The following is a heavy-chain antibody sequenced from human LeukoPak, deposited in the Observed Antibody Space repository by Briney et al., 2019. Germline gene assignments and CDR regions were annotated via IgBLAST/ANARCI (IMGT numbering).Heavy chain of an antibody. J-gene: IGHJ5*02. CDR1: GVPISSRSYY. CDR2: INHSGST. Sequence: SETLSLTCSVSGVPISSRSYYWGWIRQPPGKGLEWIGEINHSGSTNYNPSLKSRVTISVDTSKNQFSLKLSSVTAADTAVYYCARHRFYSYGPFDPWGQGTLVTVSS. CDR3: ARHRFYSYGPFDP. D-gene: IGHD5-18*01. V-gene: IGHV4-39*01.